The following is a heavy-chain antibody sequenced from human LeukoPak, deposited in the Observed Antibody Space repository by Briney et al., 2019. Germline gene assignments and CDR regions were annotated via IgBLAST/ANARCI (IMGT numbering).Heavy chain of an antibody. CDR3: ARGRCRNSGCRPYFDY. CDR2: IYYSEST. J-gene: IGHJ4*02. Sequence: SETLSLTCTVSGDSISNYYWSWIRQPPGKGLEWIGYIYYSESTNYNPSLKSRVTISTDTSKSQFSLNLRSVTAEDTGIYYCARGRCRNSGCRPYFDYWGQGTLVTVSS. D-gene: IGHD2/OR15-2a*01. V-gene: IGHV4-59*01. CDR1: GDSISNYY.